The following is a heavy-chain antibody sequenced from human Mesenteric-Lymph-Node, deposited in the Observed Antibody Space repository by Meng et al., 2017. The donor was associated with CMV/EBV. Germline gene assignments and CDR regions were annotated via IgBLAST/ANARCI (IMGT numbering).Heavy chain of an antibody. D-gene: IGHD1-14*01. J-gene: IGHJ4*02. CDR2: ISGSGGST. V-gene: IGHV3-23*01. Sequence: GGSLRLSCAASGFTFSSYEMNWVRQAPGKGLEWVSAISGSGGSTYYADSVKGRFTISRDNSKNTLYLQMNSLRAEDTAVYYCAKDRVGTGTTPFYFDYWGQGTLVTVSS. CDR3: AKDRVGTGTTPFYFDY. CDR1: GFTFSSYE.